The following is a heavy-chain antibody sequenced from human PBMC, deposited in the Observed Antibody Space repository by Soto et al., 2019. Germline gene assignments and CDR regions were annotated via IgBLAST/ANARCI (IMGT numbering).Heavy chain of an antibody. CDR2: IYYSGST. D-gene: IGHD4-4*01. CDR1: GGSISSYY. CDR3: AGEGNYKNYSYCGLDV. V-gene: IGHV4-59*01. J-gene: IGHJ6*02. Sequence: PSETLCLTCTVSGGSISSYYWNWIRQPPGKGLEWIGYIYYSGSTNYNPSLKSRVTISVDTSKNQFSLKLSSVTAADTAVYYCAGEGNYKNYSYCGLDVGGQGTTFXVSS.